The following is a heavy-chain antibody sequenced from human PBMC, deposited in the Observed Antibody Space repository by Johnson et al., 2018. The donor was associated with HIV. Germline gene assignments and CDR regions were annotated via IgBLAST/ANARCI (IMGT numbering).Heavy chain of an antibody. V-gene: IGHV3-30*04. CDR1: GFTFSSYA. Sequence: QVKLVESGGGVVQPGRSLRLSCAASGFTFSSYAMHWVRQAPGKGLEWVAVISYDGSNKYYADSVKGRFTISRDNSKNTLYLQMNSLRAEDTAVYYCARGSGHLQQLDDYAVDIWGQGTMVTVSS. J-gene: IGHJ3*02. CDR2: ISYDGSNK. D-gene: IGHD6-13*01. CDR3: ARGSGHLQQLDDYAVDI.